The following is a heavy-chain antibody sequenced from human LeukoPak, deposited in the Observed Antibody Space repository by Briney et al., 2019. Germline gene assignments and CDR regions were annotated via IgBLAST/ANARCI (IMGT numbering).Heavy chain of an antibody. Sequence: SETLSLTCTVSGGSISSSSYYWGWIRQPPGQGLEWIGSIYYSGSTYYNPSLKSRVTISVDTSKNQFSLKLSSVTAADTAVYYCARGNYLNAYCGGDCTGPIFDYWGQGTLVTVSS. CDR1: GGSISSSSYY. D-gene: IGHD2-21*02. V-gene: IGHV4-39*07. CDR3: ARGNYLNAYCGGDCTGPIFDY. J-gene: IGHJ4*02. CDR2: IYYSGST.